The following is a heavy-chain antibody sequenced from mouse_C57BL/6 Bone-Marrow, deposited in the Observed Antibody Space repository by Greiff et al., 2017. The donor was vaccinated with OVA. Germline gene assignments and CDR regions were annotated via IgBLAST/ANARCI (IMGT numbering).Heavy chain of an antibody. CDR2: IDPETGGT. D-gene: IGHD1-1*01. CDR1: GYTFTDYE. J-gene: IGHJ2*01. V-gene: IGHV1-15*01. Sequence: VQLQQSGAELVRPGASVTLSCNASGYTFTDYEMHWVKQTPVHGLEWIGAIDPETGGTAYNQKFKGKAILTADKSSSTAYMELRSLTSEDSAVYYCTRLYYGSSGDYWGQGTTLTVSS. CDR3: TRLYYGSSGDY.